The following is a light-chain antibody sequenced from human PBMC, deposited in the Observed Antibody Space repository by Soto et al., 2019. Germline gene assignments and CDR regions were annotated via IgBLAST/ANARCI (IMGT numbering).Light chain of an antibody. CDR1: QSISSW. V-gene: IGKV1-5*03. CDR2: KAS. CDR3: QQYGANSRT. Sequence: DIQMTQSPSTLSASVGDRVTITCRASQSISSWLAWYQQKPGEAPKLLIFKASTLQGGVPSRFSGSGSGTEFTLTISSLQPDDFATYYCQQYGANSRTFGQGTKVEIK. J-gene: IGKJ1*01.